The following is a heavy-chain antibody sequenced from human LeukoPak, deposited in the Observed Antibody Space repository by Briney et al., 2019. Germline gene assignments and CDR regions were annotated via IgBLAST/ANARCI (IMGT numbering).Heavy chain of an antibody. J-gene: IGHJ6*02. V-gene: IGHV4-30-4*01. CDR2: IYYSGST. CDR1: GGSINSGDYY. D-gene: IGHD1-1*01. Sequence: PSETLSLTCTVSGGSINSGDYYWSWIRQPPGKGLEWIGYIYYSGSTYYNPSLKSRVTISVDTSKNQFSLKLSSVTAADTAVYYCARGAGSYSYGMDVWGQGTTVTVSS. CDR3: ARGAGSYSYGMDV.